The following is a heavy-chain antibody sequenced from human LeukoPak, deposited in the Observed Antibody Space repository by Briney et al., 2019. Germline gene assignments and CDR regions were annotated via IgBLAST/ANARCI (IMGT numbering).Heavy chain of an antibody. D-gene: IGHD3-10*01. CDR3: ARGARRVVRGVISYYFDY. CDR2: MNPNSGNT. J-gene: IGHJ4*02. CDR1: GYTFTSYD. V-gene: IGHV1-8*01. Sequence: ASVKVSCKASGYTFTSYDMNWVRQATGQGLEWMGWMNPNSGNTGYAQKFQGRVTMTRNTSISTAYMELSSLRSEDTAVYYCARGARRVVRGVISYYFDYWGQGTLVTVSS.